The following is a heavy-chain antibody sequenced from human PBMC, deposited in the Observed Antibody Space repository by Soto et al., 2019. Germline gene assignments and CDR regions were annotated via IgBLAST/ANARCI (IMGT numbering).Heavy chain of an antibody. CDR1: GFNFSTYG. CDR3: AKVHSRYSRTWSDY. V-gene: IGHV3-30*18. J-gene: IGHJ4*02. Sequence: QVQLVESGGGVVQPGRSLRLSCAASGFNFSTYGMHWVRQAPGKGLEWVAIISYDGSSKYYPDSVKERFTVSRDNSKSTLYLQMNNLRTVDTAVYYCAKVHSRYSRTWSDYWGQGTLVTVSS. CDR2: ISYDGSSK. D-gene: IGHD6-13*01.